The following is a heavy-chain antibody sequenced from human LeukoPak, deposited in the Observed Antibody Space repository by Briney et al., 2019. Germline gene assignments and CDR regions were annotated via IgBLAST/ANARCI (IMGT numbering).Heavy chain of an antibody. J-gene: IGHJ3*02. CDR2: IYTSGST. Sequence: SETLSLTCTVSGGSISSYYWSWIRQPAGKGLEWIGRIYTSGSTNYNPSLKSRVTMSVDTSKNQFSLKLSSVTAADTAVYYCARDCDILTGYPCLDAFDIWGQGTMVTVSS. V-gene: IGHV4-4*07. D-gene: IGHD3-9*01. CDR1: GGSISSYY. CDR3: ARDCDILTGYPCLDAFDI.